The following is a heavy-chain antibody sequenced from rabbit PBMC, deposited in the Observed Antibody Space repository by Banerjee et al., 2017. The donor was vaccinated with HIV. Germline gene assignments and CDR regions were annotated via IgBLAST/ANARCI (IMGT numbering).Heavy chain of an antibody. V-gene: IGHV1S45*01. CDR3: ARDVAAGSYYDL. D-gene: IGHD8-1*01. Sequence: QQQLVESGGGLVKPRASLTLTCKASGLDFISSFWICWVRQAPGKGLEWIATIYPRYGATDYANWAKGRFTISKISSTTVTLQMTSLTAADTATYFCARDVAAGSYYDLWGQGTLVTVS. J-gene: IGHJ4*01. CDR2: IYPRYGAT. CDR1: GLDFISSFW.